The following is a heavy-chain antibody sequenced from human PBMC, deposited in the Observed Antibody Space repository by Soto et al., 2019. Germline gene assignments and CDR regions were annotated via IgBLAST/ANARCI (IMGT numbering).Heavy chain of an antibody. V-gene: IGHV3-48*02. CDR2: ITVVTGNT. CDR1: GFTISGYS. Sequence: SGGSLRLSCEASGFTISGYSMCWVLQSAGKGLEWLAYITVVTGNTRYADSVKGRFTISADRGRNSVFLQLNSLRDEDTAVYYCVRDRDLGGDMDHGDLWGQGSLVTVSS. CDR3: VRDRDLGGDMDHGDL. D-gene: IGHD2-21*01. J-gene: IGHJ4*01.